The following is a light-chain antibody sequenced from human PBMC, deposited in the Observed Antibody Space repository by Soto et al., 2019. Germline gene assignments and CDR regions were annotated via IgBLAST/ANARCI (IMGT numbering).Light chain of an antibody. Sequence: QSALTQPASVSGSPGQSITISCTGTNSDVGSYNLVSWYQQHPGKAPKLMIYEVNKRPSGVSNRFSGSKSGNTASLTISGLQAEDEADYYCCSYAGSSTSLWVFGEGTKLTVL. CDR1: NSDVGSYNL. CDR3: CSYAGSSTSLWV. J-gene: IGLJ3*02. CDR2: EVN. V-gene: IGLV2-23*02.